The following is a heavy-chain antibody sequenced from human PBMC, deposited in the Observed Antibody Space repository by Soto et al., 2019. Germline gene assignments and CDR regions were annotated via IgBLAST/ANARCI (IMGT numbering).Heavy chain of an antibody. Sequence: GGSLRLSCAASGFTFSSYAMHWVRQAPGKGLEWVAVISYDGSNKYYADSVKGRFTISRDNSKNTLYLQMNSLRAEDTAVYYCAREYWELENWFDPWGQGTLVTV. D-gene: IGHD1-26*01. CDR3: AREYWELENWFDP. CDR1: GFTFSSYA. CDR2: ISYDGSNK. V-gene: IGHV3-30-3*01. J-gene: IGHJ5*02.